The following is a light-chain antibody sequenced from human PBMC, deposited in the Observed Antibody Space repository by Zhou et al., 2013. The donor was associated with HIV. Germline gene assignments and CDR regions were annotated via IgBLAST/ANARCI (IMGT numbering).Light chain of an antibody. Sequence: DIQMTQSPASLSASVGDRVTITCQASQDISKYLNWYQQKAGKAPKLLIYDASNLETGVPSRFSGSGSGTDFTFTISSLQPDDFATYYCQQYNSYWTFGQGTKVEIK. CDR1: QDISKY. V-gene: IGKV1-33*01. J-gene: IGKJ1*01. CDR3: QQYNSYWT. CDR2: DAS.